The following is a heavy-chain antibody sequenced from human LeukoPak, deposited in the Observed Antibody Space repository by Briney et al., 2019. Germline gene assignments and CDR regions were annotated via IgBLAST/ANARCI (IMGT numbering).Heavy chain of an antibody. J-gene: IGHJ4*02. CDR1: GFTFSSYA. CDR3: ARVAEAAAFDS. V-gene: IGHV3-21*06. Sequence: SGGSLRLSCTASGFTFSSYAMHWVRQAPGKGLEWVSSISDNSRYIYYADSMRGRFTISRDNAKNSLYLQMNSLKPEDTAVYYCARVAEAAAFDSWGQGTLVTVSS. D-gene: IGHD6-13*01. CDR2: ISDNSRYI.